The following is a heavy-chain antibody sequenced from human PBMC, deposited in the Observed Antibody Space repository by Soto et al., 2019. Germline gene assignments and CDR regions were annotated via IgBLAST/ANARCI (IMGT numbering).Heavy chain of an antibody. CDR2: IIPFFRTA. J-gene: IGHJ4*02. Sequence: SVKVSCRASGGAFNTFGFSWVRQAPGQGLEWMGGIIPFFRTANYAQKFQDRVTITADVSTSTVYMDLRSLRSEDTAKYYCARSPPMDSGDKYFYDFWGQGALVTVSS. CDR1: GGAFNTFG. D-gene: IGHD4-17*01. CDR3: ARSPPMDSGDKYFYDF. V-gene: IGHV1-69*13.